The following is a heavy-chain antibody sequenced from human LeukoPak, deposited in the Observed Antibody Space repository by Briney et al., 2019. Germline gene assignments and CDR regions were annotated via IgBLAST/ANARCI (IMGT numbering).Heavy chain of an antibody. CDR2: IYYSGST. J-gene: IGHJ4*02. CDR3: ARHWGTTVTTIDY. D-gene: IGHD4-17*01. V-gene: IGHV4-59*08. Sequence: SETLSLTCTVSGGSISSYYWSWIRQPPGKGLEWIGYIYYSGSTYYNPSLKSRVTISVDTSKNQFSLKLSSVTAADTAVYYCARHWGTTVTTIDYWGQGTLVTVSS. CDR1: GGSISSYY.